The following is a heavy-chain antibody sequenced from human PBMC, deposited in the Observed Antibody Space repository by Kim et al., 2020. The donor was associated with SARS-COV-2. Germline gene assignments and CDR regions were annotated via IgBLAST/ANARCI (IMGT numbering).Heavy chain of an antibody. CDR1: GFTFSSYA. D-gene: IGHD6-25*01. J-gene: IGHJ4*02. V-gene: IGHV3-30-3*01. CDR3: AREGYGYNTIIDY. Sequence: GGSLRLSCAASGFTFSSYAMHWVRQAPGKGLEWVAVISYDGSNKYYADSVKGRFTISRDNSKNTLYLQMNSLRAEDTAVYYCAREGYGYNTIIDYWGQGTLVTVSS. CDR2: ISYDGSNK.